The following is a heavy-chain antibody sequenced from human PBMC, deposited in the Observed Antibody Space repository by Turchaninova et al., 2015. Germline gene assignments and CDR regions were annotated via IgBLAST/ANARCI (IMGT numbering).Heavy chain of an antibody. CDR1: GGSISSSSYY. D-gene: IGHD2/OR15-2a*01. V-gene: IGHV4-39*01. CDR2: IYSSGST. J-gene: IGHJ4*02. CDR3: ARHSSFYGNFDY. Sequence: QLQLQESGPGLVKPSETLSLTCTVPGGSISSSSYYWGWNLQPPGKGLEWIGSIYSSGSTYYHPSLKSRVTISVDTSKNQFSLKLTSVTAADTAVYYCARHSSFYGNFDYWGRGTLVTVSS.